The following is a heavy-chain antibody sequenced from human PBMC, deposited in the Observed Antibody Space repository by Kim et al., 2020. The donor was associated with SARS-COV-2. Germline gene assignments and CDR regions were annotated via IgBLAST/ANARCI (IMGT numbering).Heavy chain of an antibody. D-gene: IGHD3-10*01. J-gene: IGHJ4*02. CDR1: GFTFSSYW. V-gene: IGHV3-7*01. Sequence: GGSLRLSCAASGFTFSSYWMSWVRQAPGKGLEWGANIKQDGSEKHYVDSVKGRFTISRDNAKNSLYLQMNSLRAEDTAVYYCATMVRGVIPMGTFDYWGQGTLVTVSS. CDR3: ATMVRGVIPMGTFDY. CDR2: IKQDGSEK.